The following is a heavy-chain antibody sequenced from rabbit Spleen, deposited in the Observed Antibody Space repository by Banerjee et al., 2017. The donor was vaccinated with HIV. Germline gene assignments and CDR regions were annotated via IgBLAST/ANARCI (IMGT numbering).Heavy chain of an antibody. Sequence: QEQLEESGGDLVKPEGSLTLTCTASGFSFSSSDYMCWVRQAPGKGLEWIACIAGSSRGFTYSATWAKGRFTCSKTSSTTVTLQMTSLTVADTATYFCARDTGSSFSSYGMDLWGQGTLVTVS. D-gene: IGHD8-1*01. CDR2: IAGSSRGFT. J-gene: IGHJ6*01. CDR1: GFSFSSSDY. CDR3: ARDTGSSFSSYGMDL. V-gene: IGHV1S45*01.